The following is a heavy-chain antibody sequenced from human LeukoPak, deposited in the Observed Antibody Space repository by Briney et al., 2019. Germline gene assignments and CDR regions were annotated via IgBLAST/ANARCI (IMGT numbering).Heavy chain of an antibody. CDR2: ISGSGGST. Sequence: QSGGSLRLSCAASGFTFSSYAMSWVRQAPGKGLEWVSAISGSGGSTYYADSVMGRFTISRDNSKNTLYLQMNSLRAEDTAVYYCANPLDYYYYGMDVWGQGTTVTVSS. V-gene: IGHV3-23*01. J-gene: IGHJ6*02. CDR3: ANPLDYYYYGMDV. CDR1: GFTFSSYA.